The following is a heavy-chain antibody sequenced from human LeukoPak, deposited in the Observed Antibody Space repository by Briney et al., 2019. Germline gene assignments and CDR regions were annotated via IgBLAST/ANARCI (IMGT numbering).Heavy chain of an antibody. CDR3: ARDFWHGDRGAFDI. Sequence: GASVKVSCKASGYIFSSYHMHWVRQAPGQGLEWMGIINPSGGSTSYAQKFQGRVIMTGDTSTSTVYMELSSLRSEDTAVYYCARDFWHGDRGAFDIWGQGTMVTVSS. D-gene: IGHD3-3*01. CDR2: INPSGGST. V-gene: IGHV1-46*01. CDR1: GYIFSSYH. J-gene: IGHJ3*02.